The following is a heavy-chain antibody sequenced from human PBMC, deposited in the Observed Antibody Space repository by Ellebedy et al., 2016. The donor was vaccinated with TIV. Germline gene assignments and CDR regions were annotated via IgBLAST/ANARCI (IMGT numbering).Heavy chain of an antibody. V-gene: IGHV3-23*01. CDR2: ISGSGGST. D-gene: IGHD3-22*01. J-gene: IGHJ4*02. Sequence: GESLKISCAASGFTFSTYWMHWVRQAPGKGLEWVSAISGSGGSTYYADSVEGRFIISRDNSKRTLFLQMNSLRAEDTALYYCAKGRGGGSDSSAPRYYFDYWGLGTLVTVSS. CDR1: GFTFSTYW. CDR3: AKGRGGGSDSSAPRYYFDY.